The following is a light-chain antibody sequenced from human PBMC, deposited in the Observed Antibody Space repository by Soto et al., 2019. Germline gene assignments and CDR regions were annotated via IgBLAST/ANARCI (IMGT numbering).Light chain of an antibody. V-gene: IGKV3-15*01. J-gene: IGKJ5*01. CDR3: QQYNNWPPIT. CDR2: GAS. CDR1: QSVRSN. Sequence: EIVMTQSPATLSVSPGERATVSCRASQSVRSNLAWYQQKPGQAPRLLIYGASTRATSISARFSGSGSVTQFTLTISSLQSEDFAVYYCQQYNNWPPITFGQGTRLEIK.